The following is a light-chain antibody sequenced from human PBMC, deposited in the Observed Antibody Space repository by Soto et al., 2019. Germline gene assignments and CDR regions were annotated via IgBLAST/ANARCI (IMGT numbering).Light chain of an antibody. CDR2: EVS. V-gene: IGLV2-14*01. CDR3: RSYKSSRTLYV. Sequence: QSVLTQPASVSGSPGQSITISCTGTSSDVGGYNYVSWYQQHPGKAPKLMIYEVSNRPSGVSNRFSGSKSGNTASLTISGLQAEDEADYYCRSYKSSRTLYVFGTGTKLTVL. J-gene: IGLJ1*01. CDR1: SSDVGGYNY.